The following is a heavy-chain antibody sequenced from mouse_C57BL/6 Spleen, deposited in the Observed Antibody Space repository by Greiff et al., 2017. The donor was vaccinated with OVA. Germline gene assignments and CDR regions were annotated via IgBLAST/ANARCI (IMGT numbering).Heavy chain of an antibody. V-gene: IGHV2-3*01. CDR1: GFSLTSYG. Sequence: QVQLQQSGPGLVAPSQSLSITCTVSGFSLTSYGVSWVRQPPGKGLEWLGVIWGDGSTNYHSALISRLSISKDNSKSQVFLKLNSLQTDDTATYYCAKNHDYDVEGNYYYAMDYWGQGTSVTVSS. CDR2: IWGDGST. J-gene: IGHJ4*01. CDR3: AKNHDYDVEGNYYYAMDY. D-gene: IGHD2-4*01.